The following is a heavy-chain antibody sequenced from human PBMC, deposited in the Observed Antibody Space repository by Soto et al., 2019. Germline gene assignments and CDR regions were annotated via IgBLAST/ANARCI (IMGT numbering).Heavy chain of an antibody. D-gene: IGHD3-22*01. J-gene: IGHJ4*02. V-gene: IGHV4-4*02. Sequence: SLTCAVSGGSISSSNWWSWVRQPPGKGLEWIGEIYHSGSTNYNPSLKSRVTISVDKSKNQFSLKLSSVTAADTAVYYCARDQGYYDSSGYYYLDYWGQGTLVTVSS. CDR1: GGSISSSNW. CDR2: IYHSGST. CDR3: ARDQGYYDSSGYYYLDY.